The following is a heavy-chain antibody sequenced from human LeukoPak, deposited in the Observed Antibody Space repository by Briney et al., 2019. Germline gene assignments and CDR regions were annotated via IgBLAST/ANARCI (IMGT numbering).Heavy chain of an antibody. V-gene: IGHV3-11*01. CDR2: ISSSGSTI. CDR1: GFTFSDYY. CDR3: ARDKGVDYVESFDI. J-gene: IGHJ3*02. D-gene: IGHD4-17*01. Sequence: GGSLRLSCAASGFTFSDYYMSWIRQAPGKGLEWVSYISSSGSTIYYADSVKGRFTISRDNAKNSLYLQMNSPRAEDTAVYYCARDKGVDYVESFDIWGQGTMVTVSS.